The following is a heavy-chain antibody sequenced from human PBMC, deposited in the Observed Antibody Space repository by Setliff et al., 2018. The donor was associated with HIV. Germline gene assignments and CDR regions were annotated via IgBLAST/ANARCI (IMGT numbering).Heavy chain of an antibody. CDR1: GDSINSGDYY. CDR3: ARGGGRETCWENY. J-gene: IGHJ4*02. D-gene: IGHD1-26*01. Sequence: PSETLSLTCTVSGDSINSGDYYWSWIRQPPGKGLEWIGEINQSENTNYNPSLKSRVTISADPSKNQFSLKLSSVTAADTAVYYCARGGGRETCWENYWGQGTPVTVSS. CDR2: INQSENT. V-gene: IGHV4-30-4*01.